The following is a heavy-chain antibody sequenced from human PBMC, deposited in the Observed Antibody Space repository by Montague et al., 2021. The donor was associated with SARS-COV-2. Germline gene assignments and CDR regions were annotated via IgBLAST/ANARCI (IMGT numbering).Heavy chain of an antibody. CDR2: IYSTGSS. V-gene: IGHV4-59*08. CDR3: ARRGGWPYFGF. CDR1: GGSIISYY. D-gene: IGHD6-19*01. J-gene: IGHJ4*02. Sequence: SETLSLTCTVSGGSIISYYWSWIRQYPGKRLEWIGYIYSTGSSDYNPSLESRVTMSIDMSKNQFSLNLTSVTAADTAVYYCARRGGWPYFGFWSQGTLVTVSS.